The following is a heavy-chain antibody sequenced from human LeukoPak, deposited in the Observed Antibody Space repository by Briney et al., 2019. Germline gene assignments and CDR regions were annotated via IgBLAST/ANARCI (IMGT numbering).Heavy chain of an antibody. CDR3: ARGPSKKWQLVRWFDP. Sequence: SETLSLTCAVYGGSFSGYYWSWIRQPPGKGLEWIGEIHHSGSTHYNPSLKSRVTISVDTSKNQFSLKLSSVTAADTAVYYCARGPSKKWQLVRWFDPWGQGTLVTVSS. CDR2: IHHSGST. J-gene: IGHJ5*02. D-gene: IGHD6-6*01. V-gene: IGHV4-34*01. CDR1: GGSFSGYY.